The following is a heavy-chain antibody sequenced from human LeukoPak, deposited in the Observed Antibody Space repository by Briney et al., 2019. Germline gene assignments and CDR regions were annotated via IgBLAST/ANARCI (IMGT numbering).Heavy chain of an antibody. D-gene: IGHD1-26*01. V-gene: IGHV3-21*01. Sequence: GGSLRLSCAASGFTFSSYTMNWVRQAPGKGLEWVSSISSSSSYIYYADSVKGRFTISRDNAKNSLYLQMDSLRAEDTAVYYCARGGVGALHFDYWGQGALVTVSS. CDR1: GFTFSSYT. J-gene: IGHJ4*02. CDR3: ARGGVGALHFDY. CDR2: ISSSSSYI.